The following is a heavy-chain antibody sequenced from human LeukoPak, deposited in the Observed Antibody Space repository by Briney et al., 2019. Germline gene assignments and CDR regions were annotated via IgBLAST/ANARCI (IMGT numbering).Heavy chain of an antibody. CDR1: GFTFSSYS. V-gene: IGHV3-48*04. Sequence: GGSLRLSCAASGFTFSSYSMNWVRQAPGKGLEWVSYISSSSSTIYYADSVKGRFTTSRDNAKNSLYLQMNSLRAEDMAVYYCAELGITMIGGVWGQGTLVTVSS. D-gene: IGHD3-10*02. CDR2: ISSSSSTI. CDR3: AELGITMIGGV. J-gene: IGHJ4*02.